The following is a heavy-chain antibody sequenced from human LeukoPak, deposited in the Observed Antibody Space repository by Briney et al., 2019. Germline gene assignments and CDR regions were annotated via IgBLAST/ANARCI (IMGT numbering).Heavy chain of an antibody. CDR2: TVGGSGGST. Sequence: GSLRLSCVASGFTFSIYAMSWVRQAPGKGLEWVSVTVGGSGGSTYFADSVKGRFTISRDNSKNTVYLQMNSLRAEDTAVYYCAKAAQIYPNWFDPWGQGTLVTVSS. J-gene: IGHJ5*02. CDR1: GFTFSIYA. CDR3: AKAAQIYPNWFDP. D-gene: IGHD3-16*02. V-gene: IGHV3-23*01.